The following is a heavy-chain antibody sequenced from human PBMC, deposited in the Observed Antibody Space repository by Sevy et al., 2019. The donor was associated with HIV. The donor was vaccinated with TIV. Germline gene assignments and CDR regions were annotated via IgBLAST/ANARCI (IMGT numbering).Heavy chain of an antibody. J-gene: IGHJ3*02. CDR2: ISSSSSTI. Sequence: GGSLRLSCAASGFTFSSYSMNWVRQAPGKGLEWVSYISSSSSTIYYADSVKGRFTISRDNAKNSLYLQMNSLRDEDTAVYYCARDGPGDYVWGIYRFSGAFDIWGQGTMVTVSS. V-gene: IGHV3-48*02. D-gene: IGHD3-16*02. CDR3: ARDGPGDYVWGIYRFSGAFDI. CDR1: GFTFSSYS.